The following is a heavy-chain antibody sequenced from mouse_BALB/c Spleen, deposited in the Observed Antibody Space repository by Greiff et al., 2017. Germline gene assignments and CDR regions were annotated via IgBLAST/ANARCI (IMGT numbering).Heavy chain of an antibody. J-gene: IGHJ2*01. CDR3: ARESPSTATNY. D-gene: IGHD1-2*01. CDR2: INPSNGRT. CDR1: GYTFTSYW. Sequence: VQLQQPGAELVKPGASVKLSCKASGYTFTSYWMHWVKQRPGQGLEWIGEINPSNGRTNYNEKFKSKATLTVDKSSSTAYMQLSSLTSEDSAVYYCARESPSTATNYWGQGTTLTVSS. V-gene: IGHV1S81*02.